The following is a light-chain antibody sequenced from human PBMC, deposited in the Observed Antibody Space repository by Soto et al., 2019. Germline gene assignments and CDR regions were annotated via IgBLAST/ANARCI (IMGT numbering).Light chain of an antibody. CDR3: QQYNNWPPPCT. Sequence: EIVMTESPVTLSVSPGERATLSRMASQMVSTKIAWYQHKPGQAPRLLIYGATTRAPDVPARFSGSGSGTDFTLTITRLQSEDFALYYCQQYNNWPPPCTFGQGTKVDI. CDR2: GAT. J-gene: IGKJ1*01. CDR1: QMVSTK. V-gene: IGKV3-15*01.